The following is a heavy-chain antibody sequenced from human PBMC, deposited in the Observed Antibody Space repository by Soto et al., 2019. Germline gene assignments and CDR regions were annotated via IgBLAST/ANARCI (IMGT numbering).Heavy chain of an antibody. D-gene: IGHD6-6*01. CDR3: ARAYAPSSIAARPNYYYYGMDV. V-gene: IGHV4-31*03. CDR1: GGSISSGGYY. Sequence: QVQLQESGPGLVKPSQTLSLTCTVSGGSISSGGYYWSWIRQHPGKGLEWIGYIYYSGSTYYNPSLKSRVTISVDTSKNQFSLKLSSVTAADTAVYYCARAYAPSSIAARPNYYYYGMDVWGQGTTVTVSS. CDR2: IYYSGST. J-gene: IGHJ6*02.